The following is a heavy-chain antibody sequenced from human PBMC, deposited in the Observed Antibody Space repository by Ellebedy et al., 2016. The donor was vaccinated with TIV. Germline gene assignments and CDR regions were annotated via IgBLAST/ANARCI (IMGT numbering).Heavy chain of an antibody. J-gene: IGHJ4*02. Sequence: GGSLRLSXAASGFTFSSYAMSWVRQAPGKGLEWVSAISGSGGSTYYADSVKGRFTISRDNSKNTLYLQMNSLRAEDTAVYYCARGGYYYGSGVDYWGQGTLVTVSS. D-gene: IGHD3-10*01. CDR2: ISGSGGST. CDR1: GFTFSSYA. V-gene: IGHV3-23*01. CDR3: ARGGYYYGSGVDY.